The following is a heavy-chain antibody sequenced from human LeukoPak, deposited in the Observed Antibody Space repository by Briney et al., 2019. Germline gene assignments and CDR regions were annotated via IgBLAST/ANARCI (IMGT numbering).Heavy chain of an antibody. V-gene: IGHV4-59*01. CDR1: GGSISSYY. Sequence: SETLSLTCTVSGGSISSYYWSWIRQPPGKGLEWTGYIYYSGSTKYNPSLKSRVTISVDTSKNQFSLKLTSVTAADTAVYYCARVHYYGSGLSSYFDYWGQGSLVTVSS. CDR3: ARVHYYGSGLSSYFDY. D-gene: IGHD3-10*01. CDR2: IYYSGST. J-gene: IGHJ4*02.